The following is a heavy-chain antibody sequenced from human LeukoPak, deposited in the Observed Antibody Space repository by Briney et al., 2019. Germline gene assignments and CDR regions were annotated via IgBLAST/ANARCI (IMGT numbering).Heavy chain of an antibody. V-gene: IGHV4-39*07. CDR3: ARDGLLLWFGESKGYFDY. D-gene: IGHD3-10*01. CDR1: GGSISTYY. CDR2: IYYSGST. Sequence: SETLSLTCSVSGGSISTYYYSWIRQPPGKGLEWIGSIYYSGSTYYNPSLKSRVTISVDTSKNQFSLKLSSVTAADTAVYYCARDGLLLWFGESKGYFDYWGQGTLVTVSS. J-gene: IGHJ4*02.